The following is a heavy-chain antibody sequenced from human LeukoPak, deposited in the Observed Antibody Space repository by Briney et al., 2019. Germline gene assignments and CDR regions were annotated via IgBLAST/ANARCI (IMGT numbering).Heavy chain of an antibody. CDR2: IKSKTDGGTT. J-gene: IGHJ4*02. CDR3: ASQDAYSSSSLDY. V-gene: IGHV3-15*01. CDR1: GFTFSNAW. Sequence: TSGGSLRLSCAASGFTFSNAWMSWVRQAPGKGLEWVGRIKSKTDGGTTDYAAPVKGRFTISRDDSKNTLYLQMNSLKTEDTAVYYCASQDAYSSSSLDYWGQGTLVTVSS. D-gene: IGHD6-6*01.